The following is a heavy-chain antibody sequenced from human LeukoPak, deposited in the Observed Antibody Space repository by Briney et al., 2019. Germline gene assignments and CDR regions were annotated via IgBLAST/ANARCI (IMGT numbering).Heavy chain of an antibody. CDR1: GFTFSSYG. D-gene: IGHD5-18*01. CDR2: IQYDGRNK. J-gene: IGHJ4*02. Sequence: GGSLRLSCAASGFTFSSYGMHWVRQAPGKGLEWVAFIQYDGRNKYYADSVKGRFTMSRDNSKNTLYLQMNSLRAEDTAVYDCPTHNVDTAMVLTYWGQGTMVTVSS. CDR3: PTHNVDTAMVLTY. V-gene: IGHV3-30*02.